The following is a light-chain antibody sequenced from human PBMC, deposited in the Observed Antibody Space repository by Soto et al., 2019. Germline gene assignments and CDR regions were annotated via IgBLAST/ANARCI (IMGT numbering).Light chain of an antibody. Sequence: TQSPGTLSLSPGESATLSCRASQTVSITYLTWYQQKPGQAPRLLIFGASKRATGIPDRFSGSGSGTEFTLTISSLQSEDFAVYYCQQYNNWPITFGQGTRLEIK. J-gene: IGKJ5*01. CDR2: GAS. V-gene: IGKV3D-15*01. CDR3: QQYNNWPIT. CDR1: QTVSITY.